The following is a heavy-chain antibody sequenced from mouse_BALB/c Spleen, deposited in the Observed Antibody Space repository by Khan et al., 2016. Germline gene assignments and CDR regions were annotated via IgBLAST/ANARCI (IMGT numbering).Heavy chain of an antibody. J-gene: IGHJ2*01. Sequence: QVQLKQSGAELARPGASVRLSCKASGYTFTTYWVQWVKQRPGQGLEWIGAIYPGDGDTTYTQKFKTKVTLTADTSSSTAYMQLGSLASEDSAVYYCARTFPFDYWGQGTTLTVSS. V-gene: IGHV1-87*01. CDR3: ARTFPFDY. CDR1: GYTFTTYW. CDR2: IYPGDGDT.